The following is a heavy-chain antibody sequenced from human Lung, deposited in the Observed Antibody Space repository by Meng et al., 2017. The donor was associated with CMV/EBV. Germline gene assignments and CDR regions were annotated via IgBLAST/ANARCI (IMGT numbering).Heavy chain of an antibody. V-gene: IGHV1-2*02. D-gene: IGHD2-21*01. CDR3: ARGSYSDY. Sequence: SXKVSCKASGYTFTDYYMHWVRQAPGQGLEWMGWINPNSGGTSFVQKFQGRVTMTRDTSTSTVYMELSRLRSDDTAVYYCARGSYSDYLGQGTLVNVSS. J-gene: IGHJ4*02. CDR1: GYTFTDYY. CDR2: INPNSGGT.